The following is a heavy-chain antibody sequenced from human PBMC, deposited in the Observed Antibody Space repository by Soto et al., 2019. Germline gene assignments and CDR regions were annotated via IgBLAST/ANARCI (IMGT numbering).Heavy chain of an antibody. CDR3: ARVPVFRFRGVINHFDY. CDR2: IYYSGST. Sequence: PSETLSLTCTVSGGSISSGDYYWSWIRQPPGKGLEWIGYIYYSGSTYYNPSLKSRVTISVDTSKNQFSLKLSSVTAADTAVYYCARVPVFRFRGVINHFDYWGQGTLVTVSS. J-gene: IGHJ4*02. CDR1: GGSISSGDYY. D-gene: IGHD3-10*01. V-gene: IGHV4-30-4*01.